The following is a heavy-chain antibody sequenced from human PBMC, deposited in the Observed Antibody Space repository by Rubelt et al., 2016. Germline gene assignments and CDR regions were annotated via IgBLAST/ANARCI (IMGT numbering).Heavy chain of an antibody. CDR2: IYHSGST. CDR1: DGSFSGYY. Sequence: QAQLLQWGAGLLKPSETLSLICGFSDGSFSGYYWSWIRQPPGKGLEWIGEIYHSGSTNYNPSLKSRVTISVDKSKNPFSLKLRAVTAADTAVCYCAGGAGSGSYYNTYWCQGTLVTVSS. D-gene: IGHD3-10*01. V-gene: IGHV4-34*02. J-gene: IGHJ4*02. CDR3: AGGAGSGSYYNTY.